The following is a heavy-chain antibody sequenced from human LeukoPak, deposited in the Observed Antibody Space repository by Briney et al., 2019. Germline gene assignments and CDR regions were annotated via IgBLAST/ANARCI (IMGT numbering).Heavy chain of an antibody. D-gene: IGHD3-16*02. V-gene: IGHV4-39*07. CDR3: ARYDVWGSYRAFDY. Sequence: SETLSLTCPVSGGSISSSSYYWGWIRQPPGKGLEWIGNIYYSGSTYYNPSLKSRVTISVDTSKNQFSLKLSSVTAADTAVYYCARYDVWGSYRAFDYWGQGTLVTVSS. CDR1: GGSISSSSYY. J-gene: IGHJ4*02. CDR2: IYYSGST.